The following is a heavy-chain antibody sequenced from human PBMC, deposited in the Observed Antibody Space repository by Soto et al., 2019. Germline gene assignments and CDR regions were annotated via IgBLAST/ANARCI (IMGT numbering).Heavy chain of an antibody. CDR1: GFTFSSYD. Sequence: GGSLRLSCADSGFTFSSYDMSWVRQAPGKGLEWVSAISGSGGSTYYADSVKGRFTISRDNSKNTLYLQMNSLRAEDTAVYYCAKGSIAVAGYYFDYWGQGTLVTVSS. CDR2: ISGSGGST. CDR3: AKGSIAVAGYYFDY. V-gene: IGHV3-23*01. D-gene: IGHD6-19*01. J-gene: IGHJ4*02.